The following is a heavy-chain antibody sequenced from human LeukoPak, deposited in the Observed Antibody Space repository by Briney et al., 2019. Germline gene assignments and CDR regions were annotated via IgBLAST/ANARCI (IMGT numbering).Heavy chain of an antibody. Sequence: GGSLRLSCAASGFTFSSYWMSWVRQAPGKGLEWVANIKQDGSEKYYVDSVKGRFTISRDNAKNSLYLQMNSLRVEDTAVYYCARGQIYGTGSYFFDHWGQGTLVTVSS. CDR1: GFTFSSYW. J-gene: IGHJ4*02. CDR2: IKQDGSEK. CDR3: ARGQIYGTGSYFFDH. D-gene: IGHD3-10*01. V-gene: IGHV3-7*01.